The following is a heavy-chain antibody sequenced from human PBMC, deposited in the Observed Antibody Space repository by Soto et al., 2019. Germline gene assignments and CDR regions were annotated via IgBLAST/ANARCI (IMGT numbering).Heavy chain of an antibody. V-gene: IGHV3-23*01. Sequence: EVQLLESGGGLVQPGGSLRLSCAASGFTFSSYAMSWVRQAPGKGLEWVSAISGSGGSTYYADSVKGRFTISRDNSKKELYLKMNSMRAEGTAVYYCATYLGGGIDYWGQGTLVTVSS. D-gene: IGHD7-27*01. J-gene: IGHJ4*02. CDR1: GFTFSSYA. CDR2: ISGSGGST. CDR3: ATYLGGGIDY.